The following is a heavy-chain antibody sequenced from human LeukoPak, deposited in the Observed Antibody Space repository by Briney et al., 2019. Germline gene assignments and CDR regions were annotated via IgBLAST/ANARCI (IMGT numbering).Heavy chain of an antibody. CDR2: IYYSGST. J-gene: IGHJ4*02. CDR1: GGSISSSSYY. CDR3: ARLWFGVAAADY. D-gene: IGHD6-13*01. Sequence: SETLSLTCTVSGGSISSSSYYWGWIRQPPGKGLEWIGSIYYSGSTYYNPSLKSRVTISVDTSKNQFSLKLSSVTAADTAVYYCARLWFGVAAADYWGPGILVTVSS. V-gene: IGHV4-39*01.